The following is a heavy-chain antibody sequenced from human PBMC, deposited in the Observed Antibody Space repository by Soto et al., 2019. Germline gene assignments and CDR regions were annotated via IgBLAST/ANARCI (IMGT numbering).Heavy chain of an antibody. V-gene: IGHV3-23*01. CDR3: AKKPFGGAGYYFDN. D-gene: IGHD3-10*01. CDR1: GFTVSSNY. CDR2: ISGSGAAT. Sequence: GGSLRLSCAASGFTVSSNYMSWVRQAPGKGLEWVSSISGSGAATYYADSVRGRFTISRDNSKNTLYLQMNSLRAEDTAVYYCAKKPFGGAGYYFDNWGQGTLGNVSS. J-gene: IGHJ4*02.